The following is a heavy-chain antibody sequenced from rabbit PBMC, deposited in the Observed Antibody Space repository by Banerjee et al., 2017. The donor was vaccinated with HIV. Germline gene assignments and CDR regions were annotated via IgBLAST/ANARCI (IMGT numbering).Heavy chain of an antibody. CDR3: ARDGAGGSYFAL. V-gene: IGHV1S7*01. J-gene: IGHJ4*01. Sequence: QLKETGGGLVQPGGSLTLSCKASGFDFGYYGVSWVRQAPGKGLEWIGYIDPVFGSTSYASWVNGRFTISSDNAQNIVYLQLNSLTAADTATYFCARDGAGGSYFALWGQGTLVTVS. CDR1: GFDFGYYG. CDR2: IDPVFGST. D-gene: IGHD8-1*01.